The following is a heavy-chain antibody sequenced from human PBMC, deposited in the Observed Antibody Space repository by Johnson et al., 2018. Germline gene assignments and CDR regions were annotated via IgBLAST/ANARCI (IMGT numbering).Heavy chain of an antibody. CDR1: GFTFSSYD. CDR3: ARGGRRPSYYGMDV. V-gene: IGHV3-13*01. D-gene: IGHD1-1*01. Sequence: VQLVQSGGGLVQPGGSLRLSCAASGFTFSSYDMHWVRQATGKGLEWVSAIGAAGDTYYPGSVKGRFTISRENAKNSLYLQMNSLRAGDTALYYCARGGRRPSYYGMDVWGQGTTVTVSS. J-gene: IGHJ6*02. CDR2: IGAAGDT.